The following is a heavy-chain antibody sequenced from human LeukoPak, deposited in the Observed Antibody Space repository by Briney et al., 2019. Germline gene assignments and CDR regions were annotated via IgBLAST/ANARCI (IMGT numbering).Heavy chain of an antibody. Sequence: HPGGSLGLSCAASPGITFSDCWMNWVRQAPGKGLEWVAIIRQDGREKLYLDSVRGRFTISRDNAKSSVYLQINSLRAEDTAVYYCVGGIGWQPDYWGQGTLVTVSS. J-gene: IGHJ4*02. CDR3: VGGIGWQPDY. V-gene: IGHV3-7*03. CDR2: IRQDGREK. CDR1: PGITFSDCW. D-gene: IGHD6-19*01.